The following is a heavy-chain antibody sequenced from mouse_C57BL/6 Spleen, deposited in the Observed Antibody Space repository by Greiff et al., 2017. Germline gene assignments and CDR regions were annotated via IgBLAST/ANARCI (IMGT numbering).Heavy chain of an antibody. J-gene: IGHJ4*01. CDR2: INPNNGGT. CDR3: ARLLGTDGGYYYAMDY. V-gene: IGHV1-22*01. CDR1: GYTFTDYN. Sequence: VQLQQSGPELVKPGASVKMSCKASGYTFTDYNMHWVKQSHGKSLEWIGYINPNNGGTSYNQKFKGKDTLTVDKSSSTAYMGLRSLTSEDSAVYYCARLLGTDGGYYYAMDYWGQGTSVTVSS. D-gene: IGHD2-14*01.